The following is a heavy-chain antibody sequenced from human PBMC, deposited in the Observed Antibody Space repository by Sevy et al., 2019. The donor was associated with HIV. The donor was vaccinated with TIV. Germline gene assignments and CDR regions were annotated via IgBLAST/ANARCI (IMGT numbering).Heavy chain of an antibody. D-gene: IGHD2-2*01. CDR2: ISSRSSYI. CDR1: GFTFSNYY. CDR3: ARDGGCSSTTCLLYFDC. V-gene: IGHV3-21*01. J-gene: IGHJ4*02. Sequence: GESLKISCAASGFTFSNYYMNWVRQAPGKGLEWVSSISSRSSYISYADSVKGRFTIPRDNAKNSLYLQMNSLRADDTAVYFCARDGGCSSTTCLLYFDCWGQGTLVTVSS.